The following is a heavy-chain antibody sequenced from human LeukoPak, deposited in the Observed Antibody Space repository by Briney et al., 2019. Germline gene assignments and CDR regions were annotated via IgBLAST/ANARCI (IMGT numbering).Heavy chain of an antibody. Sequence: GGSLRLSCAASGFTFSSYAMSWDRQAPGKGLEWVSAISDTGGSTYYADSVKGRFTISRDNSKNTLYLQMNSLRAEDTAVYYCARRETTVSAYFFDYWGQGTLVTVSS. V-gene: IGHV3-23*01. J-gene: IGHJ4*02. D-gene: IGHD4-17*01. CDR3: ARRETTVSAYFFDY. CDR1: GFTFSSYA. CDR2: ISDTGGST.